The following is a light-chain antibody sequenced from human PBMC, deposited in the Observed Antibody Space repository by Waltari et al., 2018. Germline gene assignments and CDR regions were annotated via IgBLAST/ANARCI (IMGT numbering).Light chain of an antibody. Sequence: SSELPQPPSVSVSPGQTARITCSGDQLGNKSVSWDQQKPGQSPVLIIYQDTKRPAGIPERLSGSNAGNTATLTISGTQVMDEGDYYCQAWDTISAGLGGGTKLTVL. CDR3: QAWDTISAG. CDR1: QLGNKS. J-gene: IGLJ2*01. V-gene: IGLV3-1*01. CDR2: QDT.